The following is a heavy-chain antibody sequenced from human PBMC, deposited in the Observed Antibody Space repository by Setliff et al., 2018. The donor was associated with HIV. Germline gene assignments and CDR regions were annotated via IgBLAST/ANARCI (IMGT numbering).Heavy chain of an antibody. V-gene: IGHV1-58*02. CDR1: GFSLKNSP. J-gene: IGHJ4*02. CDR2: VVVGTGDT. D-gene: IGHD3-16*01. CDR3: AADSXSITDPDF. Sequence: GASVKVSCKASGFSLKNSPMQWVRQARGQRLEWIGRVVVGTGDTAYAQNFQKRVAITRDMSTGTVYMELRGLRSDDSAVYFCAADSXSITDPDFWGQGTLVTVSS.